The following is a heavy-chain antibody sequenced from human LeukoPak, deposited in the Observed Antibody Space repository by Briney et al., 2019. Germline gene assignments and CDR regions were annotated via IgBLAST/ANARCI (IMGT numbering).Heavy chain of an antibody. CDR2: IYYSGST. CDR3: ARVRHYYDSSGCLDYFDY. Sequence: SETLSLTCTVPGGSISSYYWSWIRQPPGKGLEWIGYIYYSGSTNYNPSLKSRVTISVDTSKNQFSLKLSSVTAADTAVYYCARVRHYYDSSGCLDYFDYWGQGTLVTVSS. D-gene: IGHD3-22*01. J-gene: IGHJ4*02. CDR1: GGSISSYY. V-gene: IGHV4-59*01.